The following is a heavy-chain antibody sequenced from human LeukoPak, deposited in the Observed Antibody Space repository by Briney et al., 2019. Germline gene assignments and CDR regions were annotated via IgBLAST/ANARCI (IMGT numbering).Heavy chain of an antibody. CDR2: ISGSGSST. Sequence: GGTLRLSCAASGFTFSSYGMSWVRQAPGKWLEWVSAISGSGSSTYYAASVKGRFTISRDNSKNTLYLQMNSLRAEDTAVYYCAKGRAGNYYYDSSDYWGQGTLVTVSS. CDR3: AKGRAGNYYYDSSDY. D-gene: IGHD3-22*01. J-gene: IGHJ4*02. CDR1: GFTFSSYG. V-gene: IGHV3-23*01.